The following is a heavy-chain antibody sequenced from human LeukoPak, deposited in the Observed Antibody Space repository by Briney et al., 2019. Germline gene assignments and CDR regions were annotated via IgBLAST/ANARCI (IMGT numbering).Heavy chain of an antibody. D-gene: IGHD3-10*01. CDR1: GGSFSGYY. V-gene: IGHV4-34*01. CDR3: ARRRRGPLGG. CDR2: INHSGST. J-gene: IGHJ4*02. Sequence: SETLSLTCAVYGGSFSGYYWSWIRQPPGKGLEWIGEINHSGSTNYNPSLKSRVTISVDTSKNQFSLKLSSVTAADTAVYYCARRRRGPLGGWGQGTLVTVSS.